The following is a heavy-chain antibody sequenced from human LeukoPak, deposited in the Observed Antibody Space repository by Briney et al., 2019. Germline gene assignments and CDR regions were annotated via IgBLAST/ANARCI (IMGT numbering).Heavy chain of an antibody. Sequence: GGSLRLSCAASGFSFSSYEMNWVRQAPGKGLEWVSNISSSGSNIHYADSVKGRFTISRDNAENSLYLQMNSLRAEGTAVYYCARARGELTLYYYMDVWGKGTTVTVSS. J-gene: IGHJ6*03. CDR2: ISSSGSNI. V-gene: IGHV3-48*03. CDR3: ARARGELTLYYYMDV. CDR1: GFSFSSYE. D-gene: IGHD3-10*01.